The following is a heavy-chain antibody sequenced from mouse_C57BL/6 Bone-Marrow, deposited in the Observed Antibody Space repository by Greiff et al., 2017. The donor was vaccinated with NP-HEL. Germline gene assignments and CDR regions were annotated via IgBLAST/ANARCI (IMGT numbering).Heavy chain of an antibody. CDR1: GFSLTSYG. V-gene: IGHV2-2*01. CDR3: ASIRDPSSWYFDV. J-gene: IGHJ1*03. D-gene: IGHD1-1*01. Sequence: QVQLQQSGPGLVQPSQSLSITCTVSGFSLTSYGVHWVRQSPGKGLEWLGVIWSGGSADYNAAFISRLSISNDNTTSQVFFKMNSLQADDTAIYYCASIRDPSSWYFDVWGTGTTVTVSS. CDR2: IWSGGSA.